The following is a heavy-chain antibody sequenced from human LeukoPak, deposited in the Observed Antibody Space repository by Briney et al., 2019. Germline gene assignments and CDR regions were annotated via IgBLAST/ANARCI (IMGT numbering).Heavy chain of an antibody. Sequence: GASVKVSCKASGYTFTGYYIHWVRQAPGQGLEWMGWINPNINGTNYAQKFQGRVTMTGDRSISTAYMELSRLRSDDTAVYYCARERTPGSGYGVDYWGQGTVVTVPS. V-gene: IGHV1-2*02. D-gene: IGHD6-25*01. J-gene: IGHJ4*02. CDR3: ARERTPGSGYGVDY. CDR1: GYTFTGYY. CDR2: INPNINGT.